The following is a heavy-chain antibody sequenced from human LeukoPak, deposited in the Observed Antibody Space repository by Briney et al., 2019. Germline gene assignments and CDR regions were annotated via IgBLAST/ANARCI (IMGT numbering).Heavy chain of an antibody. Sequence: PGGSLRLSCAASGFTFSIYHIHWVRQAPGKGLEWVAVISFDGTNKYYVDSVKGRFSIDRDTSKNTVYLQMNSLRGEDTAVYYCAKGWELIDYWGQGALVTVSS. CDR1: GFTFSIYH. CDR2: ISFDGTNK. CDR3: AKGWELIDY. J-gene: IGHJ4*02. D-gene: IGHD1-26*01. V-gene: IGHV3-30*18.